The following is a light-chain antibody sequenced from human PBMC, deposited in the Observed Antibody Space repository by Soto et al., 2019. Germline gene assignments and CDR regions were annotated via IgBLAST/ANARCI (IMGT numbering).Light chain of an antibody. J-gene: IGKJ2*01. CDR1: QNILYSSNNKNY. V-gene: IGKV4-1*01. Sequence: DIVMTQSPDSLAVSLGERATINCKSSQNILYSSNNKNYLAWYQQKVGQPPKLVIYWASTRESGVPDRFNGSGSGTDFVLTISSLQAEDVAVYYCQQYYTTPYTYGQGTKLEIK. CDR3: QQYYTTPYT. CDR2: WAS.